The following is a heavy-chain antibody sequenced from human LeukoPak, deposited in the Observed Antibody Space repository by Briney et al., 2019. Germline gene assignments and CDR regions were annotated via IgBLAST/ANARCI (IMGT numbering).Heavy chain of an antibody. CDR2: IYSGGST. CDR3: ARVSGSRRRIDY. V-gene: IGHV3-53*01. CDR1: GFTVSSNY. D-gene: IGHD5-12*01. Sequence: GESLRLSCAASGFTVSSNYMSWVRQAPGKGLEWVSVIYSGGSTYYADSVKGRFTISRDNSKNTLYLQMNSLRAEDTAVYYCARVSGSRRRIDYWGQVTLVTVSS. J-gene: IGHJ4*02.